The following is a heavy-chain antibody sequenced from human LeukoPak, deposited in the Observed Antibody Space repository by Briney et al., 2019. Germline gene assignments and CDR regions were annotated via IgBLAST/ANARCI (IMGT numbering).Heavy chain of an antibody. J-gene: IGHJ6*03. CDR2: ISSSSSYT. Sequence: PGGSLRLSCAASGFTFSSYSMNWVRQAPGKGLEWVSSISSSSSYTYYADSVKGRFTISRDNAKNSLYLQMNSLRAEDTAVYYCARDLRSGSPGWDYYYMDVWGKGTTVTVSS. D-gene: IGHD1-26*01. CDR1: GFTFSSYS. V-gene: IGHV3-21*01. CDR3: ARDLRSGSPGWDYYYMDV.